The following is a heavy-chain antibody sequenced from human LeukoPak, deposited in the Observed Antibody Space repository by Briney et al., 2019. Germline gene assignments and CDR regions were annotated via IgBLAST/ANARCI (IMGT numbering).Heavy chain of an antibody. V-gene: IGHV4-39*07. CDR1: GGSISSSSYY. CDR3: ARVSLGTSNPLYYYYYYYMDV. J-gene: IGHJ6*03. CDR2: IYYSGST. Sequence: SETLSLTCTVSGGSISSSSYYWGWIRQPPGKGLEWIGSIYYSGSTYYNPSLKSRVTISVDTSKNQFSLKLSSVTAADTAVYYCARVSLGTSNPLYYYYYYYMDVWGKGTTVTVSS. D-gene: IGHD2-2*01.